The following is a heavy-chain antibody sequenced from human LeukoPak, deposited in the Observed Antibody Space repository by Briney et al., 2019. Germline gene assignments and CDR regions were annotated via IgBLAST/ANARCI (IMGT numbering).Heavy chain of an antibody. CDR1: GYSFTKYW. V-gene: IGHV5-51*01. CDR3: AGHSFDTVDAFDV. CDR2: IYPGDSDT. D-gene: IGHD2-2*02. J-gene: IGHJ3*01. Sequence: GESLKISCQASGYSFTKYWIGWVRQMSGKGLEWMGIIYPGDSDTRYSPSSEGQVTISADKSSSTAYLQWRSLKASDTAMYYCAGHSFDTVDAFDVWGQGTIVIVSA.